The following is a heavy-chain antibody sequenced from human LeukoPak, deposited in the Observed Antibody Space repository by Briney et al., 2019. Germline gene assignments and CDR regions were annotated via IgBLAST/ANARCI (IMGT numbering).Heavy chain of an antibody. D-gene: IGHD3-22*01. CDR1: GFTFSSYS. CDR2: IYSGGST. V-gene: IGHV3-66*01. CDR3: ARTNYYDSSGYPFDY. J-gene: IGHJ4*02. Sequence: QAGGSLRLSCAASGFTFSSYSMNWVRQAPGKGLEWVSVIYSGGSTYYADSVKGRFTISRDNSKNTLYLQMNSLRAEDTAVYYCARTNYYDSSGYPFDYWGQGTLVTVSS.